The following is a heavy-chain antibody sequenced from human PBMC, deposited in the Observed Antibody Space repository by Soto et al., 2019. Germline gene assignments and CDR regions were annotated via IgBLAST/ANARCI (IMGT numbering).Heavy chain of an antibody. J-gene: IGHJ4*02. D-gene: IGHD5-12*01. CDR1: GYTFTSYG. V-gene: IGHV1-18*01. Sequence: QVQLVQSGAEVKKPGASVKVSCKASGYTFTSYGISWVRQAPGQGLEWMGWISAYNGNTNYAQKLQGTDTMTTETSTSTAYMELWSLRSDDTAMYYCARVYGGYHGSDYWGQGTLVTVSS. CDR3: ARVYGGYHGSDY. CDR2: ISAYNGNT.